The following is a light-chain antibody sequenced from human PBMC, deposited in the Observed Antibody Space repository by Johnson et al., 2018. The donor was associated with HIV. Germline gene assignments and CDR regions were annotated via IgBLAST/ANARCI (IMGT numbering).Light chain of an antibody. CDR2: ENN. CDR3: GTWDSSLSAFYYV. J-gene: IGLJ1*01. V-gene: IGLV1-51*02. Sequence: VLTQPPSVSAAPGQKVTISCSGSSSNIGNNYVSWYQQLPGTAPKLLIYENNKRPSGIPDRFSGSKSGTSATLGITGLQTGDEADYYCGTWDSSLSAFYYVFRTWTKVTVL. CDR1: SSNIGNNY.